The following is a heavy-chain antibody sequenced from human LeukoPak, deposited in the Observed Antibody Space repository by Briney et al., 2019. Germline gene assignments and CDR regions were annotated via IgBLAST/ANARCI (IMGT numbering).Heavy chain of an antibody. CDR2: IYYSGST. Sequence: PSETLSLTCTVSGGSISSYYWSWIRQPPGKGLEWIGYIYYSGSTNYNPSLKSRVTISVDTSKNQFSLKLSSVTAADTAVYYCAGRGGLTLFGVVMEYYFDYWGQGTLVTVSS. D-gene: IGHD3-3*01. CDR1: GGSISSYY. V-gene: IGHV4-59*12. CDR3: AGRGGLTLFGVVMEYYFDY. J-gene: IGHJ4*02.